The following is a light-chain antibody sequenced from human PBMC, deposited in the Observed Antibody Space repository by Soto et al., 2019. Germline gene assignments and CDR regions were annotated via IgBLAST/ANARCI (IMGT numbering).Light chain of an antibody. V-gene: IGLV1-51*01. CDR3: GAWDSSLSAVV. CDR2: DNN. CDR1: SSNVGNNY. Sequence: QSVLTQPPSVSAAPGQKVTISCSGSSSNVGNNYVSWYQQLPETAPKLLIYDNNKRPSGIPDRFSGSKSGTSSTLGITGLQXGDEADYYCGAWDSSLSAVVFGGGTKLTVL. J-gene: IGLJ2*01.